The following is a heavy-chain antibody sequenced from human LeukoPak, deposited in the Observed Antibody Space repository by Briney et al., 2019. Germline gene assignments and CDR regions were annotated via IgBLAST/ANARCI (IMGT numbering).Heavy chain of an antibody. Sequence: SETLSLTCTVSVGSLSNYHWNWIRQPAGKELDWIGHIYIGGSTTYNPSLKSRVTMSVDTSKNQFSLRLSSVTAKDTAMYYCARGFCNSNSCPDFYNQHMDVWGKGTPVTVSS. D-gene: IGHD2-2*01. CDR3: ARGFCNSNSCPDFYNQHMDV. J-gene: IGHJ6*03. CDR1: VGSLSNYH. V-gene: IGHV4-4*07. CDR2: IYIGGST.